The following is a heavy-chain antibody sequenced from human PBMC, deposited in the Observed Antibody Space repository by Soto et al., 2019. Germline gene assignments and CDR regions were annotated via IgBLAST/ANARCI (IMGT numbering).Heavy chain of an antibody. V-gene: IGHV4-34*01. Sequence: KASETLSLTCAVYGGSFSGYYWSWIRQPPGKGLEWIGEINHSGSTNYNPSLKSRVTISVDTSKNQFSLKLSSVTAADTAVYYCARKRKVDYYDSSGYPGRGWFDPWGQGTLVTVSS. CDR1: GGSFSGYY. J-gene: IGHJ5*02. CDR2: INHSGST. D-gene: IGHD3-22*01. CDR3: ARKRKVDYYDSSGYPGRGWFDP.